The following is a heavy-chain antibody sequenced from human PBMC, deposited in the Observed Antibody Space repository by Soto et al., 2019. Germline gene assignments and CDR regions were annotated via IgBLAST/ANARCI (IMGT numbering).Heavy chain of an antibody. CDR1: GFTFRSYA. CDR2: TSASGGIT. V-gene: IGHV3-23*01. D-gene: IGHD3-16*01. Sequence: GGSLRLSCAASGFTFRSYAMGWVRQAPGKGLEWVSLTSASGGITEYADSVKGRFTISRDNSKNTLFLQMSSLRAEDTAVYYCAKSQSSYDFIWTFWGQGTLVTVSS. J-gene: IGHJ4*02. CDR3: AKSQSSYDFIWTF.